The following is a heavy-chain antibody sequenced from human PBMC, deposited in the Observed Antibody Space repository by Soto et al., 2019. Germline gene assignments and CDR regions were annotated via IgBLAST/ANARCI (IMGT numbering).Heavy chain of an antibody. CDR1: GFSFITYS. V-gene: IGHV5-51*01. J-gene: IGHJ5*01. CDR3: GAWSGSSWFDY. CDR2: IFSSDSYA. Sequence: GESLRISCEASGFSFITYSLGWVRQMPGKGLEWMGNIFSSDSYAKYSPSFQGQVTISVDRSISTAYLQLHSLKASDTAMYYCGAWSGSSWFDYWAPRTPATVSA. D-gene: IGHD6-13*01.